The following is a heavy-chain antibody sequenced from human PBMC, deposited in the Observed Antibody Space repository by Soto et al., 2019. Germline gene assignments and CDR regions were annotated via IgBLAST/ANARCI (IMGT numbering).Heavy chain of an antibody. V-gene: IGHV3-53*01. CDR3: ARGKRDHGVPTDYYGLDV. CDR2: IYSGGRT. J-gene: IGHJ6*02. Sequence: PGGSLRLSCAASGFTVSNDYMKCVRQAPGKGLEWVSVIYSGGRTYYADSVKGRFTISSDNSKNTLYLQMNSLRAEDTAVYYCARGKRDHGVPTDYYGLDVWGQGTTVTVSS. CDR1: GFTVSNDY. D-gene: IGHD2-2*01.